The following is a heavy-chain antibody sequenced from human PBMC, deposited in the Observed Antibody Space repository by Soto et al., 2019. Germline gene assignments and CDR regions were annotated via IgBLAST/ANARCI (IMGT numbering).Heavy chain of an antibody. D-gene: IGHD3-3*01. CDR1: GGSISSYY. V-gene: IGHV4-59*01. CDR2: IYYSGST. J-gene: IGHJ6*03. Sequence: SETLSLTCTVSGGSISSYYWSWIRQPPGKGLEWIGYIYYSGSTNYNPSLKSRVTISVDTSKNQFSLKLSSVTAADTAVYYCARDKSGVTIFGVVSEYYYYMDVWGKGTTVTVSS. CDR3: ARDKSGVTIFGVVSEYYYYMDV.